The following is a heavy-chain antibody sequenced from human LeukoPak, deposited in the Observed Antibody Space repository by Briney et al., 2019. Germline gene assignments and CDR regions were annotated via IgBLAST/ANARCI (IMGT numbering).Heavy chain of an antibody. Sequence: PVGSLRLSCAASGFTVSSNYMSWVCQGPGKGLEWGSVIYSGGSTYYADSAKGRFTISRDNSKNTLYLHMNSLRAEDTAVYYCASSLLEIADAFDIWGQGTMVTVSS. CDR2: IYSGGST. CDR1: GFTVSSNY. CDR3: ASSLLEIADAFDI. D-gene: IGHD5-24*01. J-gene: IGHJ3*02. V-gene: IGHV3-53*01.